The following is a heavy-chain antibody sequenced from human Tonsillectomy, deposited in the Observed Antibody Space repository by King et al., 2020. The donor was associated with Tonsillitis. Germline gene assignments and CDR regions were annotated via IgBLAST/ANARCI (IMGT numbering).Heavy chain of an antibody. V-gene: IGHV3-53*01. CDR1: GFTVSGNH. J-gene: IGHJ4*02. Sequence: VQLVESGGGLIQPGGSLRLSCVVSGFTVSGNHMSWVRQAPGKGLERVSVIYSGGRTYYVDSVKGRLTISRDNSENTLYLQTNTLRAEDTAVYYCVRLRSYGDWGGDFEYWGQGALVTVSS. CDR3: VRLRSYGDWGGDFEY. D-gene: IGHD2-21*02. CDR2: IYSGGRT.